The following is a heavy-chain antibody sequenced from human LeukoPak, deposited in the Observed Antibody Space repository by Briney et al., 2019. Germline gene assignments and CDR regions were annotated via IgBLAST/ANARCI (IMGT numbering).Heavy chain of an antibody. CDR2: IKQDGSEK. CDR1: GFTLSTYW. V-gene: IGHV3-7*03. D-gene: IGHD3-22*01. Sequence: PGRSLRLSCEASGFTLSTYWMSWVRQAPGKGLEWVANIKQDGSEKKYVDSVKGRFTISRDNAKNSLYLQMNSLRAEDTAVYYCARGPHYYDSSGYYLNSYWGQGTLVTVSS. CDR3: ARGPHYYDSSGYYLNSY. J-gene: IGHJ4*02.